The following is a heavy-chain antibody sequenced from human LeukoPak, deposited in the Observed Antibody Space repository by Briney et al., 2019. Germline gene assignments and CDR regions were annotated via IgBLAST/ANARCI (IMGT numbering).Heavy chain of an antibody. V-gene: IGHV3-9*01. CDR2: ISWNSGSI. CDR3: AKISIDY. CDR1: GFTFDDYA. Sequence: PGGPLRLSCAASGFTFDDYAMHWVRQAPGKGLEWVSGISWNSGSIGYADSVKGRFTISRDNSKNTLYLQMNSLRAEDTAVYYCAKISIDYWGQGTLVTVSS. J-gene: IGHJ4*02.